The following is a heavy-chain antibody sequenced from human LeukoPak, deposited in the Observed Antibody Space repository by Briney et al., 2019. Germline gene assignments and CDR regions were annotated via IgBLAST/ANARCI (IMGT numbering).Heavy chain of an antibody. J-gene: IGHJ5*02. CDR1: GGSISSYY. V-gene: IGHV4-4*09. CDR3: ARHLKAGMVFDP. Sequence: SETLSLTCTVSGGSISSYYWSWIRQPPGKGLEWIGYIYSSGNTNYNPSLKRRVTISVGTTKNLFSLELSSVTAADTAVYYCARHLKAGMVFDPWGQGTLVTVSS. CDR2: IYSSGNT. D-gene: IGHD2-8*01.